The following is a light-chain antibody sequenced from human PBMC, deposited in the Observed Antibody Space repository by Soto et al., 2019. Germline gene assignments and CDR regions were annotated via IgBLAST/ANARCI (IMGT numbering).Light chain of an antibody. CDR1: QSISSW. CDR3: QQYNSYPAT. J-gene: IGKJ1*01. V-gene: IGKV1-5*01. Sequence: DIQMTQSPSTLSASVGDRVTITCRASQSISSWFAWYQQKPGKAPMLLIYDASTLESGVPSRFSGSGSGTEFTLTISSLQPDDFATYCYQQYNSYPATFGQGTKVEIK. CDR2: DAS.